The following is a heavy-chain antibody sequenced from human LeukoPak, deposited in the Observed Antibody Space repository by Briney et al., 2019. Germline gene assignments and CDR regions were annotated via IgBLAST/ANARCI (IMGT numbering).Heavy chain of an antibody. D-gene: IGHD3-3*01. J-gene: IGHJ6*04. CDR3: AREGGTYYDFWSALDV. CDR2: IYYSGNT. Sequence: PSETLSLTCTVSGVSISSSNSYWGWIRQPPGKVLEWIGSIYYSGNTYYNASLKSQVSISIDTSKNQFSLRLTSVTAADTAVYYCAREGGTYYDFWSALDVWGKGTTVTVSS. V-gene: IGHV4-39*02. CDR1: GVSISSSNSY.